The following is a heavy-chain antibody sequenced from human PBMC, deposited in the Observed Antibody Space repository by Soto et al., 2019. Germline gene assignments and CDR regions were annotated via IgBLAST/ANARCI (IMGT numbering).Heavy chain of an antibody. J-gene: IGHJ6*02. CDR1: GGSISSGDYY. Sequence: SETLSLTCTVSGGSISSGDYYWSWIRQPPGKGLEWIGYIYYSGSTYYNPSLKSRVTISVDTSKNQFSLKLSSVTAADTAVYYCARDIVVVTATDYYYYGMDVWGQGTTVTVS. V-gene: IGHV4-30-4*01. CDR3: ARDIVVVTATDYYYYGMDV. D-gene: IGHD2-21*02. CDR2: IYYSGST.